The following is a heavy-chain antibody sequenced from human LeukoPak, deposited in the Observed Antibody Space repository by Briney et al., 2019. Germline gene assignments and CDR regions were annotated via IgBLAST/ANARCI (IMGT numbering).Heavy chain of an antibody. Sequence: SETLSLTCTVSGGSISSGDYYWSWIRQPPGKGLEWIGYIYYSGSTYYNPSLKSRVTISVDTSKNQFSLKLSSVTAADTAVYYCARAPYDFWSGGFDYWGQGTLVTVSS. CDR1: GGSISSGDYY. CDR2: IYYSGST. D-gene: IGHD3-3*01. V-gene: IGHV4-30-4*02. J-gene: IGHJ4*02. CDR3: ARAPYDFWSGGFDY.